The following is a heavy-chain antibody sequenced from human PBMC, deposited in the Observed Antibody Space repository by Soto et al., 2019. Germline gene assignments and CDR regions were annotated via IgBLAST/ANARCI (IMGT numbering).Heavy chain of an antibody. CDR2: TYYRSKWYN. D-gene: IGHD3-10*01. CDR1: GDSVSSNSAA. J-gene: IGHJ6*02. Sequence: SQTLSLTCAISGDSVSSNSAAWNWIRQSPSRGLEWLGRTYYRSKWYNDYAVSVKSRITINPDTSKNQFSLQLNSVTPEDTAVYYCARNVLLWFGAYYGMDVWGQGTTVTVSS. CDR3: ARNVLLWFGAYYGMDV. V-gene: IGHV6-1*01.